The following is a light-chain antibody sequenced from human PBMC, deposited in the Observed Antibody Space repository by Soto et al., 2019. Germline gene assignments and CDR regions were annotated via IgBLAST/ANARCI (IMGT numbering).Light chain of an antibody. V-gene: IGLV1-47*01. CDR1: SSNIGSNY. Sequence: QLVLTQPPSASGTPGQRVTISCSGSSSNIGSNYVYWYQQLPGTAPKLLIYRNNQRPSGVPDRFSGSKSGTSASLAISGLRSEDEADYYCAAWDDSLSVFFGGGTKLTVL. CDR2: RNN. CDR3: AAWDDSLSVF. J-gene: IGLJ2*01.